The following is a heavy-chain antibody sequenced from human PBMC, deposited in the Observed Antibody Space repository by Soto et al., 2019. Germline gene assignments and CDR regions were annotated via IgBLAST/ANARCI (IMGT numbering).Heavy chain of an antibody. CDR3: ARYRLSGNKWYKFDY. J-gene: IGHJ4*02. CDR2: IYHTGST. D-gene: IGHD1-1*01. Sequence: KPSETLSLTCTVSGVTVSSDAYYWSWIRQHPGKGLEWIGNIYHTGSTYYSPSLKSRVVISLDTSNNQFSLTLTSVTAADTAVYYCARYRLSGNKWYKFDYWGRGTLVTVSS. V-gene: IGHV4-31*03. CDR1: GVTVSSDAYY.